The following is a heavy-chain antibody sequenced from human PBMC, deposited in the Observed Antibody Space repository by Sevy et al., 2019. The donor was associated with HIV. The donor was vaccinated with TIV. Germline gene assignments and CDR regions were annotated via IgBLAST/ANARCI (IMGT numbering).Heavy chain of an antibody. CDR3: TAEIDWNYFDY. CDR2: IKSKANGGTT. Sequence: GSLRLSCAASGFTFSNAWINWVRQAPGKGLEWVGRIKSKANGGTTDYAAPVKGRFTISRDDSKNTLSLQMNSLKTEDTAVYYCTAEIDWNYFDYWGRGTLVTVSS. J-gene: IGHJ4*02. D-gene: IGHD1-1*01. V-gene: IGHV3-15*07. CDR1: GFTFSNAW.